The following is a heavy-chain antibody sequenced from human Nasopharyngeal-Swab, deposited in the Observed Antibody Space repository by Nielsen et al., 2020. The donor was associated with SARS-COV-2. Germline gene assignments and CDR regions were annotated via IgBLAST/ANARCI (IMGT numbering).Heavy chain of an antibody. D-gene: IGHD3-10*01. Sequence: VRQPPGKGLEWVANIKQDGSEKYYVDSVKGRFTISRDNAKSSLYLQMNSLRAEDTAVYYCARDLGITMVRGVTRDNWFDPWGQGTLVTVSS. J-gene: IGHJ5*02. CDR3: ARDLGITMVRGVTRDNWFDP. V-gene: IGHV3-7*01. CDR2: IKQDGSEK.